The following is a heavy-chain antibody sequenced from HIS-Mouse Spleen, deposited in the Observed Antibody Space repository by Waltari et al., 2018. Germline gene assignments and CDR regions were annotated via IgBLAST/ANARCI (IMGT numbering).Heavy chain of an antibody. J-gene: IGHJ4*02. Sequence: QLQLQESGPGLVKPSETLSLTCTVSGGSISSSSYYWGWTRQPPGKGLEWSGTNDYSGCTYYTPSLKSRVTISVDTSKNQFSLKLSSVTAADTAVYYCARGTPDDYWGQGTLVTVSS. CDR3: ARGTPDDY. CDR2: NDYSGCT. V-gene: IGHV4-39*07. CDR1: GGSISSSSYY.